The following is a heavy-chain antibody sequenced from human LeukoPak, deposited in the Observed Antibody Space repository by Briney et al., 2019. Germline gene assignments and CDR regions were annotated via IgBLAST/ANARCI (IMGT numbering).Heavy chain of an antibody. V-gene: IGHV3-74*01. CDR1: GVTFSSHC. CDR3: ARVRYCDY. CDR2: INFDGSST. Sequence: GGSLRLSCAASGVTFSSHCMHWVRQAPGKGLVWVSRINFDGSSTSYADSVKGRFTISRDNAKNTLYLQVNSLRAEDTAVYYCARVRYCDYWGQGTLVTVSS. D-gene: IGHD1-14*01. J-gene: IGHJ4*02.